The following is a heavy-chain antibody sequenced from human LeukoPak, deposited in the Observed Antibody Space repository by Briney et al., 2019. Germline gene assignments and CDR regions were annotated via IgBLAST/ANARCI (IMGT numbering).Heavy chain of an antibody. D-gene: IGHD2-15*01. CDR3: ARDGGYCSGGSCYWEC. J-gene: IGHJ4*02. CDR1: GFTFSDYW. Sequence: GGSLRLSCAASGFTFSDYWMSWVRQAPGKGLEWVASIKQDGSEDYYVDSVKGRFTISRDNAKKPMYLQMNSLRADDTAVYYCARDGGYCSGGSCYWECWGQGTLVIVPT. CDR2: IKQDGSED. V-gene: IGHV3-7*01.